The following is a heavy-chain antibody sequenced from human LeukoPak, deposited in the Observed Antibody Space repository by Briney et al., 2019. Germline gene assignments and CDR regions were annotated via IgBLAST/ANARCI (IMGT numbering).Heavy chain of an antibody. J-gene: IGHJ3*02. CDR2: FDPEDGET. CDR1: GYTLTELS. D-gene: IGHD3-22*01. CDR3: ATVGYYDSSGSDLISHASDI. V-gene: IGHV1-24*01. Sequence: ASVKVSCKVSGYTLTELSMHWVRQAPGKGLEWMGGFDPEDGETIYAQKFQGRVTMTEDTSTDTAYMELSSLRSEDTAVYYCATVGYYDSSGSDLISHASDIWGQGTMVTVSS.